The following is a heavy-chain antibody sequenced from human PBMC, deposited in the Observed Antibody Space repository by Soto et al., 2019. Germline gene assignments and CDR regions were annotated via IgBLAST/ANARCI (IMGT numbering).Heavy chain of an antibody. CDR3: AHRVLRTVFGLVTTTAIYFDF. Sequence: QITLNESGPTQVKPRQTLTLTCTFSGFSLTTSGVGVGWIRQSPGKAPECLALIYWDDDKRYSPSLKSKLTIPKDTSKNQVALTMADLDPADTATYYCAHRVLRTVFGLVTTTAIYFDFWGQGTPVAVSS. CDR2: IYWDDDK. V-gene: IGHV2-5*02. D-gene: IGHD3-3*01. CDR1: GFSLTTSGVG. J-gene: IGHJ4*02.